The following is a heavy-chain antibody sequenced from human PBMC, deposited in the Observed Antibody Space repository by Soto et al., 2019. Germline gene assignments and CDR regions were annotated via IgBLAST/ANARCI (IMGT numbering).Heavy chain of an antibody. Sequence: PGGSLRLSCVASGFNFVDYSMNWVRQAPGKGLEWLAYINGLGHIYYADSVKGRFTVSRDNAKNSLYLQMNSLRDEDTAVYYCARDYDYSFDYWGQGTPVTVSS. J-gene: IGHJ4*02. V-gene: IGHV3-48*02. CDR3: ARDYDYSFDY. D-gene: IGHD3-16*01. CDR1: GFNFVDYS. CDR2: INGLGHI.